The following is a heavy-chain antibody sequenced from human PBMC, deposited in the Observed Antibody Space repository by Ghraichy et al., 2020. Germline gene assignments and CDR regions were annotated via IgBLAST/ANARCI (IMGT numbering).Heavy chain of an antibody. CDR3: ARHIRDY. J-gene: IGHJ4*02. CDR2: INSDGSDT. V-gene: IGHV3-74*01. D-gene: IGHD2-21*01. CDR1: GFTFSDYW. Sequence: LSLTCAASGFTFSDYWMHWVRQAPGKGLVWVSRINSDGSDTNYADSVKGRFTISRDNAKNTLYLQMNSLGADDTAVYYCARHIRDYWGQGTLVTVSS.